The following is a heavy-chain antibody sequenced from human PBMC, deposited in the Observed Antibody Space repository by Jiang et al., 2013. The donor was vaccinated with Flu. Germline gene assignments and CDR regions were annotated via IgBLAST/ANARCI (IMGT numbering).Heavy chain of an antibody. Sequence: EWVANIKQDGSEKYYVDSVKGRFTISRDNAKNSLYLQMNSLRAEDTAVYYCARPKGYCSSTSRFDAFDIWGQGTMVTVSS. V-gene: IGHV3-7*03. J-gene: IGHJ3*02. CDR3: ARPKGYCSSTSRFDAFDI. D-gene: IGHD2-2*01. CDR2: IKQDGSEK.